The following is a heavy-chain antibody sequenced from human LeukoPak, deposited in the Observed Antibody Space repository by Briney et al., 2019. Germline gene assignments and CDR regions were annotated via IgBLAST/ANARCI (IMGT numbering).Heavy chain of an antibody. V-gene: IGHV3-48*03. CDR3: ARGHTAILYGMDV. J-gene: IGHJ6*04. Sequence: GGSLRLSCAASGFTFSSYEMNWVCQAPGKGLEWVSYISSSGSTIYYADSVKGRFTISRDNAKNSLYLQMNSLRAEDTAVYYCARGHTAILYGMDVWGKGTTVTVSS. D-gene: IGHD5-18*01. CDR1: GFTFSSYE. CDR2: ISSSGSTI.